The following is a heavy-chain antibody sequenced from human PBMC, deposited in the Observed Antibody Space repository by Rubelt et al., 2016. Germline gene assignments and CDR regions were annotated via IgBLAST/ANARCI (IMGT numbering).Heavy chain of an antibody. CDR3: ARGYCTNGVCYGGDY. CDR1: GGSISSSSYY. CDR2: IYYSGST. J-gene: IGHJ4*02. D-gene: IGHD2-8*01. V-gene: IGHV4-39*07. Sequence: QLQLQESGPGLVKPSETLSLTCTVSGGSISSSSYYWGWIRQPPGKGLEWIGSIYYSGSTNYNPSLKSLVTSSVVTSKNQFSLKLGAVTAADTAVYDCARGYCTNGVCYGGDYWGQGTLVTVSS.